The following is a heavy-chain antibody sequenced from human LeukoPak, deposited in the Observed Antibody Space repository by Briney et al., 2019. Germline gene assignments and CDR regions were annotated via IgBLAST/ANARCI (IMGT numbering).Heavy chain of an antibody. CDR2: IHTTGGT. D-gene: IGHD6-13*01. CDR3: ARRCTSSWCFDH. J-gene: IGHJ4*02. V-gene: IGHV4-4*07. Sequence: SETLSLTCTVSGGSISNYYVSWVRQPAGKGLEWIGRIHTTGGTNYNPSLKSRVTMSVDTSKNQFSLKLSSVTSADTAVYYCARRCTSSWCFDHGGQGTLVSVSS. CDR1: GGSISNYY.